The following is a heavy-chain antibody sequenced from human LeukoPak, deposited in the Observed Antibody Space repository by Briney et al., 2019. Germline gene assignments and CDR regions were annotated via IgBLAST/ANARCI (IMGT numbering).Heavy chain of an antibody. D-gene: IGHD3/OR15-3a*01. CDR2: IKNRGGNYAT. V-gene: IGHV3-73*01. Sequence: PWGALKLSCAASGFTFSGSAIHWVRQASGKRLEWVGRIKNRGGNYATAYNAAVTGRFTISRDDSKRTGYLQMNRLKTEDTAVYYCTRPGLDEGPPLFDFWGQGTLVTVSS. CDR3: TRPGLDEGPPLFDF. J-gene: IGHJ4*02. CDR1: GFTFSGSA.